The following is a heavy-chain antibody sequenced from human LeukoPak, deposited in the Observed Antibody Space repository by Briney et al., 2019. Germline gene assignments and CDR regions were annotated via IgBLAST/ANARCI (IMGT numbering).Heavy chain of an antibody. V-gene: IGHV1-69*13. CDR3: ARLGYCSSTSCYTPDYFDY. D-gene: IGHD2-2*02. J-gene: IGHJ4*02. Sequence: SVEVSCKASGGTFSSYAISWVRQAPGQGLEWMGGIIPIFGTANYAQKFQGRVTITADESTSTAYMELSSLRSEDTAVYYCARLGYCSSTSCYTPDYFDYWGQGTLVTVSS. CDR2: IIPIFGTA. CDR1: GGTFSSYA.